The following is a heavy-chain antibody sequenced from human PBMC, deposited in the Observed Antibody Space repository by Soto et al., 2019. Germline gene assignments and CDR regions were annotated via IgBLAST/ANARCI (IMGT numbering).Heavy chain of an antibody. CDR3: LRSHGGY. CDR2: ISYSGSA. J-gene: IGHJ4*02. Sequence: SETLSLTCTVSGGSISSGGYYWNWFRRHPGGGLEFIGLISYSGSANYSPSLNSRVTMSVDTSKNQFSLKLTSVTAADTAVYYCLRSHGGYWGQGIQVTVSS. CDR1: GGSISSGGYY. V-gene: IGHV4-61*08.